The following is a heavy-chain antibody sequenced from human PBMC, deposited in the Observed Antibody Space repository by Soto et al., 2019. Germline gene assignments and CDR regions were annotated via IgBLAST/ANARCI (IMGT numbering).Heavy chain of an antibody. D-gene: IGHD6-6*01. CDR1: GGSITSSSHY. Sequence: QLQLQESGPGLVKPSETLSLTCTVSGGSITSSSHYWGWIRQPPGKGLESIGNIYYDGNTYYNPSLKSRVTISLDTSKNQFSLRLNSVTAADTAVYYCARSSITPRLFMYPFDYWGQGTLVTVSS. CDR3: ARSSITPRLFMYPFDY. J-gene: IGHJ4*02. V-gene: IGHV4-39*01. CDR2: IYYDGNT.